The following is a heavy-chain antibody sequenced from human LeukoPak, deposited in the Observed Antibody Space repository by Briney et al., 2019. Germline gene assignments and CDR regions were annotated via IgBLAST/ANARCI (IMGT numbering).Heavy chain of an antibody. J-gene: IGHJ4*02. D-gene: IGHD3-22*01. CDR1: GGTFSSYA. CDR2: IIPIFGTA. CDR3: ARNYDSSGYYYSLDY. Sequence: ASVKVSCKASGGTFSSYAISWVRQAPGQGLEWMGGIIPIFGTANYAQKFQGRVTITADESTSTAYMELSSLRSEDTAVYYCARNYDSSGYYYSLDYWGQGTLVTVSS. V-gene: IGHV1-69*13.